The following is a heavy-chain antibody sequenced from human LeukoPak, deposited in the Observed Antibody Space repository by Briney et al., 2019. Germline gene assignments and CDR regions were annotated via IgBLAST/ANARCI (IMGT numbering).Heavy chain of an antibody. V-gene: IGHV3-48*03. D-gene: IGHD6-13*01. Sequence: SCRASGYTFSSYEMNWVRQAPGKGLEWVSYISSSGSTIYYADSVKGRFTISRDNAKNTLYLQMGSLRAEDMAVYYCARDGRSSSWYPSYYYYYMDVWGKGTTVTTSS. CDR1: GYTFSSYE. CDR3: ARDGRSSSWYPSYYYYYMDV. J-gene: IGHJ6*03. CDR2: ISSSGSTI.